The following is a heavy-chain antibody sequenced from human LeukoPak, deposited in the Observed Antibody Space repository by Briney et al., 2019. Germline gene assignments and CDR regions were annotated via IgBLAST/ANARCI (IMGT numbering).Heavy chain of an antibody. V-gene: IGHV4-34*01. Sequence: PSETLSLTCAVYGGSFSGYYWSWIRQPPGKGLEWIGEINHSGSTNYNPSLKSRVTISVDTSKNQFSLKLSSVTAADTAVYYCARHKCDWLLYPGSKTSQSYYFDYWGQGTLVTVSS. CDR3: ARHKCDWLLYPGSKTSQSYYFDY. D-gene: IGHD3-9*01. CDR1: GGSFSGYY. CDR2: INHSGST. J-gene: IGHJ4*02.